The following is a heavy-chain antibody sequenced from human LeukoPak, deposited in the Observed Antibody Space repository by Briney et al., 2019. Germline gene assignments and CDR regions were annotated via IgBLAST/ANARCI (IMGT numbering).Heavy chain of an antibody. CDR2: IYYDGNNK. Sequence: PGGSLRLSCAASGFTFSTSGMHWVRQAPGKVQEWVAIIYYDGNNKYYADSVKGRFTISRDNSKNTLYLQMNSLRVEDTAVYYCARDLRKNSYFDYWGQGTLVTVSS. CDR3: ARDLRKNSYFDY. J-gene: IGHJ4*02. V-gene: IGHV3-33*01. CDR1: GFTFSTSG. D-gene: IGHD1-7*01.